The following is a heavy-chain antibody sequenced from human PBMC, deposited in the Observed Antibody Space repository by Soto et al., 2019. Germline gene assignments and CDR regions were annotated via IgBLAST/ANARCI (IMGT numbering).Heavy chain of an antibody. V-gene: IGHV4-4*07. CDR1: GGSISSYY. CDR3: ARDSSFEVAGLLDY. J-gene: IGHJ4*02. D-gene: IGHD6-19*01. CDR2: IYTSGST. Sequence: SETLSLTCTVSGGSISSYYWSWIRQPAGKGLEWIGRIYTSGSTNYNPSLKSRVTMSVDTSKNQFSLKLSSVTAADTAVYYCARDSSFEVAGLLDYWGQGTLVTVSS.